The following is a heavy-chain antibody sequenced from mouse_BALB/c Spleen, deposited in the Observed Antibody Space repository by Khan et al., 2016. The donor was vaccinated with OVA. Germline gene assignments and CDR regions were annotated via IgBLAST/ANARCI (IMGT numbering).Heavy chain of an antibody. Sequence: QVQLKQSGPGLVAPSQSLSITCTVSGFSLSSYNIHWVRQPPGKGLEWLGMIWGGGGTDYNSTLKSRLSIRKENSKNKVLSKMNSLQTDDTAMYYCARTYYRYDGYYAMDYWGQGTLVTVSA. CDR2: IWGGGGT. V-gene: IGHV2-6-4*01. D-gene: IGHD2-14*01. CDR3: ARTYYRYDGYYAMDY. J-gene: IGHJ4*01. CDR1: GFSLSSYN.